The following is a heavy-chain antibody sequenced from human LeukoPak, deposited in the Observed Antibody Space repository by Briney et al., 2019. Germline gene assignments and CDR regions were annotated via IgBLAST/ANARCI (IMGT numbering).Heavy chain of an antibody. CDR3: ALIGVVIPPDTYDV. V-gene: IGHV3-30*02. D-gene: IGHD2-21*01. Sequence: PGGSPRLSCSAFGFTFSDYAFHWVRQAPGKGLEWLAFIRYDGSDSYYTDSVKGRFTISRDNSKKTLYLQMDSLRTEDTAFYYCALIGVVIPPDTYDVWGQGTLVTVSS. CDR2: IRYDGSDS. J-gene: IGHJ3*01. CDR1: GFTFSDYA.